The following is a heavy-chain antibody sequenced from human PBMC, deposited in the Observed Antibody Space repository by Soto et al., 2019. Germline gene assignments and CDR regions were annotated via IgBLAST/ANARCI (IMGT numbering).Heavy chain of an antibody. J-gene: IGHJ3*02. V-gene: IGHV1-18*01. D-gene: IGHD3-22*01. CDR1: GYTFTSYG. CDR2: ISAYNGNT. CDR3: ARVVHYYDSSGYSPSDAFDI. Sequence: ASVKVSCQASGYTFTSYGIICVRQAPGQGLEWMGWISAYNGNTNYAQKLQGRVTMTTDTSTSTAYMELRSLRSDETAVYYCARVVHYYDSSGYSPSDAFDIWGQGTMVTVSS.